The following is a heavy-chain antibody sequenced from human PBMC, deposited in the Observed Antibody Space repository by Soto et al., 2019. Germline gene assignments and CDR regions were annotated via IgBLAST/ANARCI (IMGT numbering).Heavy chain of an antibody. CDR3: ARSNRPYYYDSSGIGELA. CDR1: GGTFSSYT. CDR2: IIPILGIA. V-gene: IGHV1-69*02. D-gene: IGHD3-22*01. Sequence: ASVKVSCKASGGTFSSYTISWVRQAPGQGLEWMGRIIPILGIANYAQKFQGRVTITADKSTSTAYMELSSLRSEDTAVYYCARSNRPYYYDSSGIGELAWGQGTLVTVSS. J-gene: IGHJ4*02.